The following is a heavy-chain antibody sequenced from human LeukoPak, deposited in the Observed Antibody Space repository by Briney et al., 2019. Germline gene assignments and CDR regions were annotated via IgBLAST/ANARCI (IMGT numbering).Heavy chain of an antibody. CDR3: ARGKEGGTNPYYYYGMDV. V-gene: IGHV1-2*02. Sequence: ASVQVSCKACGCTFTGYYMHWVRQAPGQGLEWMGWINPNSGGTNYAQKFQGRVTMTRDTSISTDYMELSRLRSDDTAVYYCARGKEGGTNPYYYYGMDVWGQGTTVTVSS. D-gene: IGHD1-7*01. CDR1: GCTFTGYY. J-gene: IGHJ6*02. CDR2: INPNSGGT.